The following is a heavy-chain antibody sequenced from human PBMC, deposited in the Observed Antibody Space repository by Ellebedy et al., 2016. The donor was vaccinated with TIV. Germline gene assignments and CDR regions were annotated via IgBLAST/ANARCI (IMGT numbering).Heavy chain of an antibody. V-gene: IGHV3-30*03. CDR3: ARDPYCSGGSCYSIIDY. Sequence: GESLKISCAASGFTFSSYGMHWVRQAPGKGLEWVAVISYDGSNKYYADSVKGRFTISRDNSKNTLYLQMNSLRAEDTAVYYCARDPYCSGGSCYSIIDYWGQGTLVTVSS. D-gene: IGHD2-15*01. J-gene: IGHJ4*02. CDR2: ISYDGSNK. CDR1: GFTFSSYG.